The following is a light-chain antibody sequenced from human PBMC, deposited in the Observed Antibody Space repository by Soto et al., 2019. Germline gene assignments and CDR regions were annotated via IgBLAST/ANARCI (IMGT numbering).Light chain of an antibody. V-gene: IGKV1-39*01. CDR2: ARS. J-gene: IGKJ2*01. Sequence: DIEMTQSPSSLSASVGDRVTITCRATQTIGRYLNCSQQQPGKAPKLLIYARSNLQSGVPSRFSGTGSGTDFTLTISSLQPEDFATYYCIHSFITPHTFGQGTRVEIK. CDR1: QTIGRY. CDR3: IHSFITPHT.